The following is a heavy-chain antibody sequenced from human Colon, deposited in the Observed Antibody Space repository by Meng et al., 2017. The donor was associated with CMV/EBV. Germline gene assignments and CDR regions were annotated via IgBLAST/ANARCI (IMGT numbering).Heavy chain of an antibody. CDR2: IYFRSRWLH. CDR3: ARRNFSGWYYFDS. D-gene: IGHD6-19*01. Sequence: SQTLSLTCDISGDTVSSTTVGWNWLRQSPSGGLEWLGRIYFRSRWLHDYAVSVKSRIYIEADTSRNQVSLRLDSVSPADTAVYYCARRNFSGWYYFDSWGQGTLVTVSS. V-gene: IGHV6-1*01. J-gene: IGHJ4*02. CDR1: GDTVSSTTVG.